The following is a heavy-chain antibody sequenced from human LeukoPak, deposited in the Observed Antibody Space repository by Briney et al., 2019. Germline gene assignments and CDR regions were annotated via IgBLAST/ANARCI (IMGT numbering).Heavy chain of an antibody. V-gene: IGHV3-23*01. CDR3: AKEVPGSSSSVGEDY. CDR2: ISGSGGST. D-gene: IGHD6-6*01. Sequence: GGSLSLSCAAPGFTFSSYWMSWVRQAPGKGLEWVSAISGSGGSTYYADSVKGRFTISRDNSKNTLYLQMNSLRAEDTAVYYCAKEVPGSSSSVGEDYWGQGTLVTVSS. CDR1: GFTFSSYW. J-gene: IGHJ4*02.